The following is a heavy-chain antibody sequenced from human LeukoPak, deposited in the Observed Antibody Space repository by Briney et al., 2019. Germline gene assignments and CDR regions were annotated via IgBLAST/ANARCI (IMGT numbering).Heavy chain of an antibody. Sequence: SVKVSCKASGYTFTSYDINWVRQAPGQGLERMGRIIPIFGTANYAQKFQGRVTITTDESTSTAYMELSSLRSEDTAVYYCARDLSRTIWPYGAFDIWGQGTMVTVSS. J-gene: IGHJ3*02. CDR3: ARDLSRTIWPYGAFDI. D-gene: IGHD2-8*01. CDR2: IIPIFGTA. CDR1: GYTFTSYD. V-gene: IGHV1-69*05.